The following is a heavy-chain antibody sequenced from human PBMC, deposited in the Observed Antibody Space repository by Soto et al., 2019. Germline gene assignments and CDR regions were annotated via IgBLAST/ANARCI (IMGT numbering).Heavy chain of an antibody. CDR3: ARRYSSSFDY. D-gene: IGHD6-13*01. V-gene: IGHV4-59*08. CDR1: GGSISSYY. CDR2: IYYSGST. Sequence: QVQLQESGPGLVKPSETLSLTCTVSGGSISSYYWSWIRQPPGKGLEWIGYIYYSGSTNYNPSLXSXLXIXXDTSKNQFSLKLSSVTAAATAVYYCARRYSSSFDYWGQGTLVTVSS. J-gene: IGHJ4*02.